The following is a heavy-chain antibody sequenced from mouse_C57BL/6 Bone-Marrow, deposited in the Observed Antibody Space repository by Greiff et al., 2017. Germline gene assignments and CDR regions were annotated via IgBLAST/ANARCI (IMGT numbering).Heavy chain of an antibody. D-gene: IGHD2-3*01. CDR1: GFNIKDDY. V-gene: IGHV14-4*01. CDR3: TTDGCYAMDY. CDR2: IDPENGDT. J-gene: IGHJ4*01. Sequence: VQLQQSGAELVRPGASVKLSCTASGFNIKDDYMPWVKQRPDQGLEWIGWIDPENGDTEYASKFQGKATITADTTSNTAYLQLSSLTSEDTAVYYCTTDGCYAMDYWGQGTSVTVSS.